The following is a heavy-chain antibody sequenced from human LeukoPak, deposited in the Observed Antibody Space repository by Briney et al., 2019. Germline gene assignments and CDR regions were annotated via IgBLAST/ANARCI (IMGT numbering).Heavy chain of an antibody. Sequence: PSETLSLTCTVSGGSISSSSYYWGWIRQPPGKGLEWIGSIYYSGSTYYNPSLKSRVTISVDTSKNQFSLKLSSVTAADTAVYYCARDQELRYFDWYYMDVWGKGTTVTVSS. CDR1: GGSISSSSYY. CDR2: IYYSGST. J-gene: IGHJ6*03. CDR3: ARDQELRYFDWYYMDV. D-gene: IGHD3-9*01. V-gene: IGHV4-39*02.